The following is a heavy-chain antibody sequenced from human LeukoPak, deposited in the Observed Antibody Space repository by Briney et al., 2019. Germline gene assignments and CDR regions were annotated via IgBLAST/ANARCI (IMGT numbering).Heavy chain of an antibody. CDR2: INHSGST. V-gene: IGHV4-34*01. D-gene: IGHD3-10*01. Sequence: SETLSLTCAVYGGSFSGYYRSWIRQPPGKGLEWIGEINHSGSTNYNPSLKSRVTISVDTSKNQFSLKLSSVTAADTAVYYCASKRPHYYGSGSYYGALLYWYFGLWGRGTLVTVSS. CDR3: ASKRPHYYGSGSYYGALLYWYFGL. CDR1: GGSFSGYY. J-gene: IGHJ2*01.